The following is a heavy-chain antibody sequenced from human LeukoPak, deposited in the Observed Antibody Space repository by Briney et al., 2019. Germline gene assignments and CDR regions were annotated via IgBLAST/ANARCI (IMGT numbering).Heavy chain of an antibody. CDR2: ISSDDTTI. J-gene: IGHJ5*02. CDR1: GFTFSSYS. V-gene: IGHV3-48*01. CDR3: ARIVGAIAQNWFDP. Sequence: GGSLRLSCVASGFTFSSYSMNWVRQPPGKGPEWVSYISSDDTTIYYADSVKGRFTISRDNSKNTLYLQMNSLRAEDTAVYYCARIVGAIAQNWFDPWGQGTLVTVSS. D-gene: IGHD1-26*01.